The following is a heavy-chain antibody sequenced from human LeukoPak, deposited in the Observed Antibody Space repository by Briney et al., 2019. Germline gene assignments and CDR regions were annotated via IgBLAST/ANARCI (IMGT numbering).Heavy chain of an antibody. V-gene: IGHV3-30*18. CDR2: ISYDGSNK. CDR3: AKDSVTTGSFDY. Sequence: GRSLRLSCAASGFTFSSYGMHWVRQAPGKGLGWVAVISYDGSNKYYADSVKGRFTISRDNSKNTLYLQMNSLRAEDTAVYYCAKDSVTTGSFDYWGQGTLVTVSS. CDR1: GFTFSSYG. D-gene: IGHD4-17*01. J-gene: IGHJ4*02.